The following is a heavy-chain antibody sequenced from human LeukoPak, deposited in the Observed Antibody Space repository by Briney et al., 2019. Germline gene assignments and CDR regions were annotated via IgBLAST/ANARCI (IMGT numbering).Heavy chain of an antibody. J-gene: IGHJ4*02. CDR2: ISSSSTYI. D-gene: IGHD6-6*01. V-gene: IGHV3-21*04. CDR1: GFTFSPYS. CDR3: AREVGSSLDY. Sequence: GGSLRLSCAASGFTFSPYSMNWVRQAPGRGLEWVSSISSSSTYIYYADSVRGRFTFSRDNAKNSLYLQLNSLRAEDTAVYYCAREVGSSLDYWGQGTLVTVSS.